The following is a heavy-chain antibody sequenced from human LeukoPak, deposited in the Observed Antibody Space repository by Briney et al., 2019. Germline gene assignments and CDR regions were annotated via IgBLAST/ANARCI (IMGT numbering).Heavy chain of an antibody. J-gene: IGHJ4*02. Sequence: GGSLRLSCAASGFTFSTYAMSWVRQAPGKGLEWVSVISTSGGSTYYAGSVKGRFTISRDNSKNTLYLQMNSLGGEDTAVYYCTKAYCSGGSCYEPDYRGQGTLVTVSS. V-gene: IGHV3-23*01. D-gene: IGHD2-15*01. CDR3: TKAYCSGGSCYEPDY. CDR1: GFTFSTYA. CDR2: ISTSGGST.